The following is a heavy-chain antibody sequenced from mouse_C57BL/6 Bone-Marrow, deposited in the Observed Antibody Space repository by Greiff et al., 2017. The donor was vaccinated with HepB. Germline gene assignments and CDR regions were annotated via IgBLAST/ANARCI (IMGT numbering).Heavy chain of an antibody. Sequence: QVQLQQPGAELVKPGASVKLSCKASGYTFTSYWMQWVKQRPGQGLEWIGEIDPSDSYTNYNQKFKGKATLTVDTSSSTAYMQLSSLTSEDSAVYYCASPRAYGSRGWYFDVWGTGTTVTVSS. CDR2: IDPSDSYT. J-gene: IGHJ1*03. CDR3: ASPRAYGSRGWYFDV. CDR1: GYTFTSYW. D-gene: IGHD1-1*01. V-gene: IGHV1-50*01.